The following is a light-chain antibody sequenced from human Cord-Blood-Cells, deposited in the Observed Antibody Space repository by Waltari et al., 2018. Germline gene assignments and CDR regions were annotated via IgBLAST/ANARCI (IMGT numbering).Light chain of an antibody. J-gene: IGLJ1*01. Sequence: QSALPQPASVSGAPGQSITISCTGTISDVGGYNYISWYQPHPGKAPKQMMYEVSKGPSGGSNRCSGSKSGNTAALTISGLQAEDEADYYCSSYTSSSTLVFGTGTKDTV. V-gene: IGLV2-14*01. CDR3: SSYTSSSTLV. CDR1: ISDVGGYNY. CDR2: EVS.